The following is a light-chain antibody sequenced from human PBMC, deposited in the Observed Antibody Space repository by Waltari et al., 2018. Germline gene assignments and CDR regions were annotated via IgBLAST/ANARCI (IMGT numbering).Light chain of an antibody. CDR2: GAS. Sequence: EIVLAQSPATLSLSPGERATLSCRASQSVSRALAWYQQKPGQAPRLLLYGASIRATGIPDRFSGSGSGTDFSLTITRLEPEDFAVYFCQHYVRLPATFGQGTKAEIK. V-gene: IGKV3-20*01. CDR3: QHYVRLPAT. CDR1: QSVSRA. J-gene: IGKJ1*01.